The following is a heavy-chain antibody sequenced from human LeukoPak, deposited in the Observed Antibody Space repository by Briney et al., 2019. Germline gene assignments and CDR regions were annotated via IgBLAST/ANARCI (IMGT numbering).Heavy chain of an antibody. CDR2: IYYSGSS. Sequence: SETLSLTCTVSGGSISSYYWSWIRQPPGKGLEWMGFIYYSGSSYYNPSLKSRVTMSVDTPKNQFSLKLTSVTAADTAIYYCAGADRHDYGEDYWGQGTLVTVSS. CDR3: AGADRHDYGEDY. V-gene: IGHV4-59*04. CDR1: GGSISSYY. D-gene: IGHD4-17*01. J-gene: IGHJ4*02.